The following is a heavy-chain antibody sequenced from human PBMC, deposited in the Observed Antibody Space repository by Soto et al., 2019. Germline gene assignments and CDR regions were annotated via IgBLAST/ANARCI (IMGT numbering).Heavy chain of an antibody. J-gene: IGHJ4*02. D-gene: IGHD5-12*01. CDR3: VRGNTGYGNFDS. CDR1: GFSFSGFW. CDR2: MFTDVSTT. V-gene: IGHV3-74*01. Sequence: EVQLVESGGGLVQPGGSLRLSCAASGFSFSGFWMHWVRQAPGKGLVWVSRMFTDVSTTYYADSVKGRFTISRDNAKSTVYLQMNSLRDEDTAVYYCVRGNTGYGNFDSWGQGTLVTVSS.